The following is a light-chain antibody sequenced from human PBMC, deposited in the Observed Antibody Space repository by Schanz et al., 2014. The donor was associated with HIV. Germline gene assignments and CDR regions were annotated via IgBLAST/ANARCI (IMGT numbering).Light chain of an antibody. J-gene: IGLJ2*01. CDR1: SGHRTYA. CDR3: QTWGTGIRV. V-gene: IGLV4-69*01. Sequence: QLVLTQSPSASASLGASVKLTCTLDSGHRTYAIAWHQQQPEKGPRYLMKLNSDGSHSKGDGIPDRFSGSSSGAERYLTISSLQSEDEADYYCQTWGTGIRVFGGGTKLTVL. CDR2: LNSDGSH.